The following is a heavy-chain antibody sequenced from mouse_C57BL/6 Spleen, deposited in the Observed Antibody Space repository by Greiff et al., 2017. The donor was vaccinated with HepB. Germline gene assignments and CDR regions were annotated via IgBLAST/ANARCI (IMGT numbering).Heavy chain of an antibody. D-gene: IGHD1-1*01. CDR2: IWSGGST. CDR3: ARGDYGSYYAMDY. CDR1: GFSLTSYG. V-gene: IGHV2-2*01. J-gene: IGHJ4*01. Sequence: VQRVESGPGLVQPSQSLSITCTVSGFSLTSYGVHWVRQSPGKGLEWLGVIWSGGSTDYNAAFISRLSISKDNSKSQVFFKMNSLQADDTAIYYCARGDYGSYYAMDYWGQGTSVTVSS.